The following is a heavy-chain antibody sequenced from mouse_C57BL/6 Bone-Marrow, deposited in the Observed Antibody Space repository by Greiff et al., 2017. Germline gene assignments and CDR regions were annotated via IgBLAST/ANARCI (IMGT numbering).Heavy chain of an antibody. Sequence: EVQRVESGGGLVKPGGSLKFSCAASGFTFSDYGMHWVRQAPEKGLEWVAYISSGSSTIYYADTVKGRFTISRDNAKNTLFLQMTSLRSEDTAMYYCARYLGDYWGQGTTLTVSS. D-gene: IGHD3-3*01. V-gene: IGHV5-17*01. CDR3: ARYLGDY. CDR1: GFTFSDYG. J-gene: IGHJ2*01. CDR2: ISSGSSTI.